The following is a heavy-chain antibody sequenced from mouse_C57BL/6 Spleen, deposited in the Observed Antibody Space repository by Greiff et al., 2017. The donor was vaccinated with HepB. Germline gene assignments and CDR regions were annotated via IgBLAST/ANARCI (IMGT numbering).Heavy chain of an antibody. J-gene: IGHJ2*01. CDR2: ISDGGSYT. D-gene: IGHD2-4*01. CDR3: ARAGDYDFDY. Sequence: EVQVVESGGGLVKPGGSLKLSCAASGFTFSSYAMSWVRQTPEKRLEWVATISDGGSYTYYPDNVKGRFTISRDNAKNNLYLQMSHLKSEDTAMYYCARAGDYDFDYWGQGTTLTVSS. CDR1: GFTFSSYA. V-gene: IGHV5-4*01.